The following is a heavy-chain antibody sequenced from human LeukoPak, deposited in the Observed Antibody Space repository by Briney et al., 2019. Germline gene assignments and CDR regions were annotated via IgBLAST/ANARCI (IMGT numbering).Heavy chain of an antibody. CDR1: GGSISSSSYY. V-gene: IGHV4-61*02. CDR3: ARVSSGWSFDY. Sequence: PSETLSLTCTVSGGSISSSSYYWGWIRQPAGKGLEWIGRIYTSGSTNYNPSLKSRVTMSVDTSKNQFSLKLSSVTAADTAVYYCARVSSGWSFDYWGQGTLVTVSS. D-gene: IGHD6-19*01. J-gene: IGHJ4*02. CDR2: IYTSGST.